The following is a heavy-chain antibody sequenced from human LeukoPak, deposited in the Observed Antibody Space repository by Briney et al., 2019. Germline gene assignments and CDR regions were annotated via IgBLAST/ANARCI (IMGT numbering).Heavy chain of an antibody. J-gene: IGHJ4*02. CDR1: GGTFSSYA. CDR2: IIPIFGTA. V-gene: IGHV1-69*05. D-gene: IGHD5-24*01. CDR3: ASRDGYNPWYYFGY. Sequence: GSSVKVSCKASGGTFSSYAISWVRQAPGQGLEWMGGIIPIFGTANYAQKFQGRVTITTDESTSTAYMELSSLRSEDTAVYYCASRDGYNPWYYFGYWGQGTLVTVSS.